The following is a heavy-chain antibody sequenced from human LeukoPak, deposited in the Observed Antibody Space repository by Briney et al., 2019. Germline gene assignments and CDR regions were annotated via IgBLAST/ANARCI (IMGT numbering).Heavy chain of an antibody. J-gene: IGHJ4*02. V-gene: IGHV1-2*02. Sequence: RASVKASCKASGYTFTGYYMHWVRQAPGQGLEWMGWINPNSGGTNYAQKFQGRVTMTRDTSISTAYMELSRLRSDDTAVYYCARVPTRIQLWLRGTYFDYWGQGTLVTVSS. CDR1: GYTFTGYY. CDR3: ARVPTRIQLWLRGTYFDY. CDR2: INPNSGGT. D-gene: IGHD5-18*01.